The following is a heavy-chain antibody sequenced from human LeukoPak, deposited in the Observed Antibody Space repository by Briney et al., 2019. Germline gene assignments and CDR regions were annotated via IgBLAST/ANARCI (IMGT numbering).Heavy chain of an antibody. J-gene: IGHJ4*02. CDR2: ISGYNGNT. D-gene: IGHD1-7*01. CDR3: ATGGSNWNYQYYFEY. Sequence: ASVKVSCKTSGYTFTSYGMSWVRQAPGQGLEWMGWISGYNGNTNYAQKLQGRVTMTTDTSTSTAYMEVRSLRSDDTAVYYCATGGSNWNYQYYFEYWGQGTLVTVSS. CDR1: GYTFTSYG. V-gene: IGHV1-18*01.